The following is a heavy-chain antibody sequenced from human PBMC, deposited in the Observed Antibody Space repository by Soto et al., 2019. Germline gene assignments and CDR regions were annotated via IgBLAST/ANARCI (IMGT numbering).Heavy chain of an antibody. CDR2: ISGDGINT. CDR1: GFNFGFFG. V-gene: IGHV3-30*03. CDR3: ARGNLSFDFDS. Sequence: GGSLRLSCAASGFNFGFFGMHWVRQAPGKGLEWVAFISGDGINTQCADSVRGRFTLSRDYSRKTMYLQMDSLRDEDTALYYCARGNLSFDFDSWGLGTLVTVSS. J-gene: IGHJ4*02. D-gene: IGHD1-26*01.